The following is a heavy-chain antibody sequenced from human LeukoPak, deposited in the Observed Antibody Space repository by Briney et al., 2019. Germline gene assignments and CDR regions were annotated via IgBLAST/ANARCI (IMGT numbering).Heavy chain of an antibody. CDR1: GGSISSSSYY. J-gene: IGHJ4*02. CDR2: IYYSGST. CDR3: ARAENYDYVWGSYRYTYYFDY. Sequence: SETLSLTCTVSGGSISSSSYYWGWIRQPPGKGLEWIGSIYYSGSTYYNPSLKSRVTISVDTSKNQFSLKLSSVTAADTAVYYCARAENYDYVWGSYRYTYYFDYWGQGTLVTVSS. D-gene: IGHD3-16*02. V-gene: IGHV4-39*01.